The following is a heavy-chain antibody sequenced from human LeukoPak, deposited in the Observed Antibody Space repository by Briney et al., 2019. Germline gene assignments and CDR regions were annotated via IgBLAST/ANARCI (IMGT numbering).Heavy chain of an antibody. V-gene: IGHV4-4*02. D-gene: IGHD6-25*01. J-gene: IGHJ4*02. CDR2: VDHSGTT. Sequence: PSGTLSLTCAVSGGSISGDNWWSWVRQPPGKGLEWIGEVDHSGTTNYNPSLKSRVTISVDTSKNQFSLKLSSVTAADTAVYYCTAGRSDYFDFWGQGTLVTVSS. CDR3: TAGRSDYFDF. CDR1: GGSISGDNW.